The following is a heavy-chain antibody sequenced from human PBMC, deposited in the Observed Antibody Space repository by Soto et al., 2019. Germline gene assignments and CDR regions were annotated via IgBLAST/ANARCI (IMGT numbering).Heavy chain of an antibody. Sequence: GESLKISCKGSENTFSSYWIAWVRQLPGKGLECMGIIYPDDSDTRYSPSFQGQVTISVDKSITTAYLQWSSLKASDTAMYYCARSRGGGSHLGFAPWGQGTQVTVSS. CDR3: ARSRGGGSHLGFAP. D-gene: IGHD3-16*01. CDR1: ENTFSSYW. CDR2: IYPDDSDT. V-gene: IGHV5-51*01. J-gene: IGHJ5*02.